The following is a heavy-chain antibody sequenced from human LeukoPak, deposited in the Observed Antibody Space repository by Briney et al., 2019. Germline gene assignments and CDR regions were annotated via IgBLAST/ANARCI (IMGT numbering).Heavy chain of an antibody. CDR1: GVSISSSNSY. CDR2: IYYSGNT. V-gene: IGHV4-39*01. J-gene: IGHJ6*03. Sequence: PSETLSLTCTVSGVSISSSNSYWGWIRQPPGKGLEWIGSIYYSGNTYYNASLKSQVSISIDTSKNQFSLRLTSVTAADTAVYYCARTYYYMDVWGKGTTVTISS. CDR3: ARTYYYMDV.